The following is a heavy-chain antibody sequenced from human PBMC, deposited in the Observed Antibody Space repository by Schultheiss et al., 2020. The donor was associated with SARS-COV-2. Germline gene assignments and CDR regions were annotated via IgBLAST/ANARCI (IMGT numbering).Heavy chain of an antibody. CDR3: AREPRLGYCTNGVCYTDY. J-gene: IGHJ4*02. CDR1: GGSISSYY. Sequence: ETLSLTCTVSGGSISSYYWSWIRQPAGKGLEWIGRIYTSGSTNYNPSLKSRVTMSVDTSKNQFSLKLSSVTAADTAVYYCAREPRLGYCTNGVCYTDYWGQGTLVTVSS. V-gene: IGHV4-4*07. D-gene: IGHD2-8*01. CDR2: IYTSGST.